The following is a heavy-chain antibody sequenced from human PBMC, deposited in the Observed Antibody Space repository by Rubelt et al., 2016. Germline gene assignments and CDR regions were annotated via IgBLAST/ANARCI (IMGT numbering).Heavy chain of an antibody. D-gene: IGHD3-3*01. CDR2: IYYSGST. J-gene: IGHJ4*02. CDR3: ARGFYYFDY. CDR1: GASISGYY. Sequence: QLQLQESGPRLVKPSETLSLTCTVSGASISGYYWSWIRQHPGKGLEWIGYIYYSGSTYYNPSLKSRVTISVDTSKNQFSLKLSSVTAADTAVYYCARGFYYFDYWGQGTLVTVSS. V-gene: IGHV4-31*03.